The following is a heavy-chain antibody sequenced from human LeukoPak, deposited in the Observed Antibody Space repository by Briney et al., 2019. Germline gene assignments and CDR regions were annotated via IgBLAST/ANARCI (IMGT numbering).Heavy chain of an antibody. CDR3: ASFMVVTPTPPPFDY. CDR2: IIPIFGTA. J-gene: IGHJ4*02. V-gene: IGHV1-69*13. D-gene: IGHD4-23*01. Sequence: ASVKVSCKASGGTFSRYAISWVRQAPGQGLEWMGGIIPIFGTANYAQKFQGRVTITADESTSTAYMELSSLRSEDTAVYYCASFMVVTPTPPPFDYWGQGTLVTVSS. CDR1: GGTFSRYA.